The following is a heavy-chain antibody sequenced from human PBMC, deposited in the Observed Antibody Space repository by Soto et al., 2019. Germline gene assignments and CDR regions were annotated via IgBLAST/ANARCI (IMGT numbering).Heavy chain of an antibody. CDR1: GYTLTELS. Sequence: ASVKVSCKVSGYTLTELSMHWVRQAPGKGLEWMGGFDPEDGETIYAQKFQGRVTMTEDTSTDTAYMELSSLRSEDTAVYYCATVHASHSGSYYYFDYWGQGTLVTVPS. V-gene: IGHV1-24*01. J-gene: IGHJ4*02. CDR3: ATVHASHSGSYYYFDY. CDR2: FDPEDGET. D-gene: IGHD1-26*01.